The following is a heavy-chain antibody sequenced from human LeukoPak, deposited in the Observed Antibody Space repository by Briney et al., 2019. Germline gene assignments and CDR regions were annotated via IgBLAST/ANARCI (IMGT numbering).Heavy chain of an antibody. V-gene: IGHV3-13*01. CDR1: GFTFSSYD. CDR3: ARAAYSSTWYSRYFDP. J-gene: IGHJ2*01. CDR2: IGTAGEI. D-gene: IGHD6-13*01. Sequence: HPGGSLRLSCAASGFTFSSYDIHWVRQATGKGLEWVSGIGTAGEIYYPGSVKGRFTITRETAKNSLYLQMNSLRAGDTAVYYCARAAYSSTWYSRYFDPWGRGTLVTVSS.